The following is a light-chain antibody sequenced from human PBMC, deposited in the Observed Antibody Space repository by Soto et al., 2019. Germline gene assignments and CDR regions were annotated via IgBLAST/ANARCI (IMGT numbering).Light chain of an antibody. CDR1: QSVTSTY. Sequence: PGERATLSCRASQSVTSTYLAWYQQKPGQAPRLLIYGASSRAAGIADRFSGSGSGTDFTLTISRLEPEDFAVYYCQHYGVSRTFGQGTKLEIK. CDR2: GAS. V-gene: IGKV3-20*01. J-gene: IGKJ2*01. CDR3: QHYGVSRT.